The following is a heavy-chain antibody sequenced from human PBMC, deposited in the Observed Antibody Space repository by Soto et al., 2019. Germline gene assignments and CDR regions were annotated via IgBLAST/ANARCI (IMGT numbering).Heavy chain of an antibody. Sequence: EVLLVESGGGLVQPGGSLRLSCAASGFPFSTYDMHWVRQSPGKGLEWISAIGAAGDTYYSDSMKGRFTISRDNAKSSLYLQMNSLSAGDSAVYYCSRGPVAGPSSSYMDMWGKGTTVIVSS. CDR2: IGAAGDT. CDR3: SRGPVAGPSSSYMDM. J-gene: IGHJ6*03. CDR1: GFPFSTYD. V-gene: IGHV3-13*01. D-gene: IGHD6-19*01.